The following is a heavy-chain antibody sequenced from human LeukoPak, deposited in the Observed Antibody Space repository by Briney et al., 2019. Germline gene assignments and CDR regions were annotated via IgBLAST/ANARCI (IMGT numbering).Heavy chain of an antibody. D-gene: IGHD5-24*01. CDR1: GGSLSGYY. Sequence: KASETLSLTCAVYGGSLSGYYWSWIRQPPGKGLEWIGEVNHSGSTEYNPSLKSRVSISSDTSKNEFFLKLSSVTAADTAVYYCARGRRDGYVYWGQGTLVTVSS. CDR3: ARGRRDGYVY. CDR2: VNHSGST. V-gene: IGHV4-34*01. J-gene: IGHJ4*02.